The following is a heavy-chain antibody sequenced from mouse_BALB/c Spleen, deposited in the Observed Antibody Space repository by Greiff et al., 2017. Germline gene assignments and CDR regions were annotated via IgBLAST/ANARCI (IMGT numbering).Heavy chain of an antibody. CDR2: INPYNDGT. Sequence: VQLKESGPELVKPGASVKMSCKASGYTFTSYVMHWVKQKPGQGLEWIGYINPYNDGTKYNEKFKGKATLTSDKSSSTAYMELSSLTSEDSAVYYCARLIYYYGSSLYYYAMDYWGQGTSVTVSS. V-gene: IGHV1-14*01. CDR1: GYTFTSYV. CDR3: ARLIYYYGSSLYYYAMDY. J-gene: IGHJ4*01. D-gene: IGHD1-1*01.